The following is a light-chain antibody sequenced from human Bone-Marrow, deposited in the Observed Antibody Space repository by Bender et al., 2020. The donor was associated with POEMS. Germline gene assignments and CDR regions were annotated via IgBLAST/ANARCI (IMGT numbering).Light chain of an antibody. J-gene: IGLJ2*01. Sequence: YEVIHHPPVSVSQGQPASTTCSGVALGVNYVAWYQKKPGQSPVLVIYQDTKRPSGIPERFSGSNSGNTATLTISGTQAMDEADYYCQAWDTYSVIFGGGTKLTVL. CDR2: QDT. CDR1: ALGVNY. V-gene: IGLV3-1*01. CDR3: QAWDTYSVI.